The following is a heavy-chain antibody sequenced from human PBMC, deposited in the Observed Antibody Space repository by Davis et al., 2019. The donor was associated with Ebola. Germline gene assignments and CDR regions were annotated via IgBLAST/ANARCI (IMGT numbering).Heavy chain of an antibody. Sequence: GESLKISCAASGFTFSSYGMHWVRQAPGKGLEWVAVISYDGSNKYYADSVKGRFTISRDNSKNTLYLQMNSLRAEDTAVYYCARDSDDYCFDYWGRGTVVTVSS. D-gene: IGHD2-21*02. CDR3: ARDSDDYCFDY. CDR1: GFTFSSYG. CDR2: ISYDGSNK. V-gene: IGHV3-30*03. J-gene: IGHJ4*02.